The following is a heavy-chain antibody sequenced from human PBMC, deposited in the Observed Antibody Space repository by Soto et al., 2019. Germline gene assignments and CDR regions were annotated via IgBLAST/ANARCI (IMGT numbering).Heavy chain of an antibody. CDR3: ASSTTVTTADYFDY. J-gene: IGHJ4*02. Sequence: SETLSLTCAVYGGSFSGYYWSWIRQPPGKGLEWIGEINRSGSTNYNPSLKSRVTISVDTSKNQFSLKLSSVTAADTAVYYCASSTTVTTADYFDYWGQGTLVTVSS. CDR1: GGSFSGYY. CDR2: INRSGST. V-gene: IGHV4-34*01. D-gene: IGHD4-17*01.